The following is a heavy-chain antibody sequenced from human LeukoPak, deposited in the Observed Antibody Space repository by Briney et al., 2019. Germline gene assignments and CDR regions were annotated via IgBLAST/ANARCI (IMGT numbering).Heavy chain of an antibody. Sequence: SETLSLTCTVSGGSVSSDSYYWSWIRQPPGKGLEWIGHISYSGTTNYNPSLRSRVIILIDISQNQFSLRLSSVTAADTAVYYCAGAPNPTFFDYWGQGPLATVSS. V-gene: IGHV4-61*01. CDR2: ISYSGTT. CDR3: AGAPNPTFFDY. J-gene: IGHJ4*02. CDR1: GGSVSSDSYY.